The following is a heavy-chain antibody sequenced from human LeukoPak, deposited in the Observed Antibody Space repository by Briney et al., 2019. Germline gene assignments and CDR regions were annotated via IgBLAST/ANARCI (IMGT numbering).Heavy chain of an antibody. CDR1: GFAFSSYA. J-gene: IGHJ4*02. CDR3: AKGAGPMVRGVTTFDY. V-gene: IGHV3-23*01. CDR2: ISGSGGST. D-gene: IGHD3-10*01. Sequence: PGGSLRLSCAASGFAFSSYAMSWVRQAPGKGLEWVSAISGSGGSTYYADSVKGRFTISRDNSKNTLYLQMHSLRAEDTAVYYCAKGAGPMVRGVTTFDYWGQGTLVTVSS.